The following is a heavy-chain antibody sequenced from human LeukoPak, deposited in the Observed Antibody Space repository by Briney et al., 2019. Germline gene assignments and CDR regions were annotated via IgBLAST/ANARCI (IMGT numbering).Heavy chain of an antibody. CDR2: INHSGST. CDR3: ARSGGEWYYYYYMDV. J-gene: IGHJ6*03. V-gene: IGHV4-34*01. Sequence: PSETLSLTCAVYGGSFSGYYWSWIRQPPGKGLEWIGEINHSGSTNYNPSLKSRVTISVDTSKNQFSLKLSSVTAADTAVYYCARSGGEWYYYYYMDVWGKGTTVTISS. D-gene: IGHD3-10*01. CDR1: GGSFSGYY.